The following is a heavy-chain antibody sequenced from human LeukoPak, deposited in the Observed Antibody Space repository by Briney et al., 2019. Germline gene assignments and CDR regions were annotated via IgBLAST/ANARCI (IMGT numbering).Heavy chain of an antibody. Sequence: TLSLTCTVSGGSISSGGYYWSWIRQHPGKDLEWIGYIYYSGSTYYNPSLKSRVTISVDTSKNQFSLKLSSVTAADTAVYYCARGAWFGATRGGVFFDYWGQGTLVTVSS. D-gene: IGHD3-10*01. CDR3: ARGAWFGATRGGVFFDY. J-gene: IGHJ4*02. CDR2: IYYSGST. CDR1: GGSISSGGYY. V-gene: IGHV4-31*03.